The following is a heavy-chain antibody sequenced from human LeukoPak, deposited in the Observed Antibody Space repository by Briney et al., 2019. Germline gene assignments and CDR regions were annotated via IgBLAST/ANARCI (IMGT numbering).Heavy chain of an antibody. CDR2: IIPIFGTA. V-gene: IGHV1-69*05. J-gene: IGHJ4*02. D-gene: IGHD5-24*01. CDR1: GGTFSSYG. Sequence: SVKVSCKASGGTFSSYGISWVRQAPGQGLEWMGRIIPIFGTANYAQKFQGRITIITDESTITAYMELSSLRSEDTAVYYCAISRDGYIVFDYWGQGTLITVSS. CDR3: AISRDGYIVFDY.